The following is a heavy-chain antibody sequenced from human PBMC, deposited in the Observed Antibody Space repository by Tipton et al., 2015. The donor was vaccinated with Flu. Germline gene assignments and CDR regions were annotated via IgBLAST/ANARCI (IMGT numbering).Heavy chain of an antibody. CDR1: GGSFSGYY. CDR3: ARQAGVVAAKSCYFDY. CDR2: INHSGST. J-gene: IGHJ4*02. Sequence: TLSLTCAVYGGSFSGYYWSWIRQPPGKGLEWIGEINHSGSTNYNPSLKSRVTISVDTSKNQFSLKLSSVTAADTAVYYCARQAGVVAAKSCYFDYWGQGPLVTVSS. D-gene: IGHD2-15*01. V-gene: IGHV4-34*01.